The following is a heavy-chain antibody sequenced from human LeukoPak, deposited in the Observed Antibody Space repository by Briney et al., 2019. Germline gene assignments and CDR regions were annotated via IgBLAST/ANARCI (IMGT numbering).Heavy chain of an antibody. CDR1: GFTFSSYS. CDR2: ISSSSSYI. V-gene: IGHV3-21*01. Sequence: GGSLSLSCAASGFTFSSYSMKWVRQAPGKGLEWVSSISSSSSYIYYADSVKGRFTISRDNAKNSLYLQMNSLRAEDTAVYYCARARSVEGMIQLWLNGAYYYYGMDVWGQGTTVTVSS. CDR3: ARARSVEGMIQLWLNGAYYYYGMDV. D-gene: IGHD5-18*01. J-gene: IGHJ6*02.